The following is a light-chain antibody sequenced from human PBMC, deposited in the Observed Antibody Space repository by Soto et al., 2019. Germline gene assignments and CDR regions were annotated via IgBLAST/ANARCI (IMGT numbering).Light chain of an antibody. CDR2: GAS. V-gene: IGKV3-20*01. CDR3: QHYGSSFT. CDR1: QSVSSYY. J-gene: IGKJ3*01. Sequence: EIVLTQSPGTLSLSPGERATLSCRASQSVSSYYLAWYQHKPGQAPRLLIYGASSRATGIPDRFSGSGSGTDFTLTISRLEPEDFAVYYCQHYGSSFTFGPGTKVDIK.